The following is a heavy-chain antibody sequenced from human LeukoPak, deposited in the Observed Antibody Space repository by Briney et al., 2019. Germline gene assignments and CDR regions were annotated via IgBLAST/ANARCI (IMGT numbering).Heavy chain of an antibody. V-gene: IGHV4-38-2*01. CDR3: ARRHYDNLTGYYYYFDY. Sequence: SETLSLTCAVSGYSISSGYYWGWIRQPPGKGLEWIGSIYHSGSTYYNPSLESRVTISVDTSKNQFSLKLSSVTAADTAVYYCARRHYDNLTGYYYYFDYWGQGTLVTVSS. CDR1: GYSISSGYY. CDR2: IYHSGST. D-gene: IGHD3-9*01. J-gene: IGHJ4*02.